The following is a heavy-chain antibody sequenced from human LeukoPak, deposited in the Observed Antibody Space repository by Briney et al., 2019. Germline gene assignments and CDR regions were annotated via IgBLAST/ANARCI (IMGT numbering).Heavy chain of an antibody. Sequence: PGGSLRLSCAASGFTFSSYAMHWVRQAPGKGLEWVAVISYDGSSKYYADSVKGRFSISRDNAKNSLYLQMNSLRAEDTAVYYCARQAYGGPPNDAFNMWGQGTMVTVSS. J-gene: IGHJ3*02. CDR3: ARQAYGGPPNDAFNM. CDR1: GFTFSSYA. CDR2: ISYDGSSK. D-gene: IGHD4-23*01. V-gene: IGHV3-30-3*01.